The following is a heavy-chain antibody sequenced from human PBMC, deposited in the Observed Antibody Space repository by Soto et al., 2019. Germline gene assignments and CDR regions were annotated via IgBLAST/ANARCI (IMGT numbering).Heavy chain of an antibody. CDR2: IYYSGST. V-gene: IGHV4-59*01. CDR3: ARVLGYYDSSATTVLRFDP. D-gene: IGHD3-22*01. J-gene: IGHJ5*02. Sequence: SETLSLTCTVSGGSISSYYWSWIRQPPGKGLEWIGYIYYSGSTNYNPSLKSRVTISVDTSKNQFSLKLSSVTAADTAVYYCARVLGYYDSSATTVLRFDPWGQGTLVTVSS. CDR1: GGSISSYY.